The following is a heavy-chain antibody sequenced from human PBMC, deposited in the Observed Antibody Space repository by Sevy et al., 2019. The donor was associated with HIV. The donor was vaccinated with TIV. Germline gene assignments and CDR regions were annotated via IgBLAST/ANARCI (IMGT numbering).Heavy chain of an antibody. CDR2: IYYSGST. J-gene: IGHJ6*02. Sequence: SETLSLTCTVSGGSISSGGYYWSWIRQHPGKGLEWIGYIYYSGSTYYNPSLKSRVTISVDTSKNQFSLKLSSVTAADTAVYYCARDRRYSSSPNYYYYGMDVWGQGTTVTVSS. V-gene: IGHV4-31*03. CDR1: GGSISSGGYY. D-gene: IGHD6-6*01. CDR3: ARDRRYSSSPNYYYYGMDV.